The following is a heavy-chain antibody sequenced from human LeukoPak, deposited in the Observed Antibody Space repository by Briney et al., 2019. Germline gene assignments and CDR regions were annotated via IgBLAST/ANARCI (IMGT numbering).Heavy chain of an antibody. CDR2: VCHDGGT. Sequence: LRLSCAASGFTFSSYAMSWVRQPPGKGLEWIGYVCHDGGTSYNPSLKSRVTVAIDTSKNQFSLNLNSVTAADTAVFFCAKEGRDSDGYNGWFEPWGQGTLVTVSS. V-gene: IGHV4-31*02. J-gene: IGHJ5*02. CDR3: AKEGRDSDGYNGWFEP. CDR1: GFTFSSYA. D-gene: IGHD5-24*01.